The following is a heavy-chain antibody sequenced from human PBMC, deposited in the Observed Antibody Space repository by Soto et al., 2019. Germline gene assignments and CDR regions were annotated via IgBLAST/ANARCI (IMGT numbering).Heavy chain of an antibody. CDR1: GFTFSSYG. V-gene: IGHV3-33*01. Sequence: QVQLVESGGGVAQPGRSLRLSCAASGFTFSSYGMHWVRQAPGKGLEWVAVIWYDGSNKYYADSVKGRFTISRDNSKNTLYLQMNSLRAEDTAVYYCAREDYYDSSGYTLDYWGQGTLVTVSS. D-gene: IGHD3-22*01. CDR2: IWYDGSNK. CDR3: AREDYYDSSGYTLDY. J-gene: IGHJ4*02.